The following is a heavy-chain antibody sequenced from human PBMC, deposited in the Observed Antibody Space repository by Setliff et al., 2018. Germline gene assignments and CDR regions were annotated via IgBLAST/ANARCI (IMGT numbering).Heavy chain of an antibody. D-gene: IGHD3-22*01. Sequence: PSVKVSCKASGGTFSNYDISWVRQAPGQGLEWMGGIIPIFGTTNYAQRFQGRVTITTDESTSTAYMELRSLRSDDTAVYYCARDLDYQYYYETSGRVAFDIWGLGTMVTVSS. CDR3: ARDLDYQYYYETSGRVAFDI. J-gene: IGHJ3*02. CDR2: IIPIFGTT. V-gene: IGHV1-69*05. CDR1: GGTFSNYD.